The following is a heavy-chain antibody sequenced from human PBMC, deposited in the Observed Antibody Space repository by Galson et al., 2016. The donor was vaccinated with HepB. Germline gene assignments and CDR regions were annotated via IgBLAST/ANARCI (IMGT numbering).Heavy chain of an antibody. CDR2: ISGSGGST. CDR3: AKDRNTVVTYGMDV. CDR1: GFTFSSYA. J-gene: IGHJ6*02. Sequence: SLRLSCAASGFTFSSYAMRWVRQAPGQGLEWVSAISGSGGSTYYADSVKGRFTISRDNSKNTLYLQINSLRAEDTAVYYCAKDRNTVVTYGMDVWGQGTTVTVSS. D-gene: IGHD4-23*01. V-gene: IGHV3-23*01.